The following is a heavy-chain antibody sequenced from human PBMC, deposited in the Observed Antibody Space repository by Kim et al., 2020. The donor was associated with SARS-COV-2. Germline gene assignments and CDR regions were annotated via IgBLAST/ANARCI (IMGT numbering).Heavy chain of an antibody. D-gene: IGHD1-1*01. Sequence: GGTNCAQKFQGRVTMARDTSIRTVYMDLSGLTSDDTAVYYCAKNWNDGFDFWGQGTLVTVSS. V-gene: IGHV1-2*02. CDR2: GGT. CDR3: AKNWNDGFDF. J-gene: IGHJ4*02.